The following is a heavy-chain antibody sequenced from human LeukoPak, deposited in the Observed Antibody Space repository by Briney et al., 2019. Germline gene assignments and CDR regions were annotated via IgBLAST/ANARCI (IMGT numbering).Heavy chain of an antibody. CDR3: AREDYIQSQHHFDF. J-gene: IGHJ4*02. Sequence: PGGSLRLSCAASGFTFSGYGMHWVRQAPGKGLEWVAVIWYDGSNKYYADSVKGRFTISRDNSKNTLYLQMNSLRAEDTAVYYCAREDYIQSQHHFDFWGQGTLVTVSS. D-gene: IGHD3-10*01. CDR1: GFTFSGYG. CDR2: IWYDGSNK. V-gene: IGHV3-33*08.